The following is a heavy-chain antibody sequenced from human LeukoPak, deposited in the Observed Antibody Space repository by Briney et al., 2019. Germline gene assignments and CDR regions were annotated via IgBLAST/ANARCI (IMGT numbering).Heavy chain of an antibody. CDR3: AKGGVGATSSFDY. CDR1: GYTLTELS. J-gene: IGHJ4*02. V-gene: IGHV1-24*01. D-gene: IGHD1-26*01. Sequence: GPSVKVSCKVSGYTLTELSMHWVRQAPGKGLEWMGGFDPEDGETIYAQKFQGRVTMTEDTSADTAYMELSSLRSEDTAVYYCAKGGVGATSSFDYWGQGTLVTVSS. CDR2: FDPEDGET.